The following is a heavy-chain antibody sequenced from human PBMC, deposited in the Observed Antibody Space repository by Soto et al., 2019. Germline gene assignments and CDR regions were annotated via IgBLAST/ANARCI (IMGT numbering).Heavy chain of an antibody. V-gene: IGHV3-23*01. CDR1: GFILSNYA. Sequence: PGGSLRLSCAASGFILSNYAMTWVRQAPGKGLEWVSVIGGSDGSTHYADSVKGRFIISRDSSRNTLYLQMNSLRAEDTAVYYCAKGLHASTIYTSSDSWGQGTQVTVSS. D-gene: IGHD3-3*01. CDR3: AKGLHASTIYTSSDS. J-gene: IGHJ4*02. CDR2: IGGSDGST.